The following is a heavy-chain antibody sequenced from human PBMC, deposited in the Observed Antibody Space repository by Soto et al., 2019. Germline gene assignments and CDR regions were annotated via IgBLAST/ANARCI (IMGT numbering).Heavy chain of an antibody. D-gene: IGHD6-13*01. J-gene: IGHJ1*01. V-gene: IGHV3-9*01. Sequence: EVQLVESGGGLVQPGRSLRLSCAASGFTFDDYAMHWVRQVPGKGLEWVSGINWNSGSIGYGASVKGRFAISRYNATNSLHLQLNSLSAEDTACYYCGKYESINWYSGHFRHWGQGTLVTVSS. CDR3: GKYESINWYSGHFRH. CDR1: GFTFDDYA. CDR2: INWNSGSI.